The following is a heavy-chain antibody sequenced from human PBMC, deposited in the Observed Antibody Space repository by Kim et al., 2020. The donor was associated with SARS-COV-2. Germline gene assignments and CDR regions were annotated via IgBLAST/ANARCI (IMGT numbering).Heavy chain of an antibody. CDR1: GGSFSGYY. D-gene: IGHD3-22*01. CDR3: ARGRPRYYYDSSGYYYFD. Sequence: SETLSLTCAVYGGSFSGYYWTWIRQPPGKGLEWIDEINHSGSTNYNPSLKSRVTISVDTSKNQFSLKLSSVTAADTAVYYCARGRPRYYYDSSGYYYFD. CDR2: INHSGST. J-gene: IGHJ4*01. V-gene: IGHV4-34*01.